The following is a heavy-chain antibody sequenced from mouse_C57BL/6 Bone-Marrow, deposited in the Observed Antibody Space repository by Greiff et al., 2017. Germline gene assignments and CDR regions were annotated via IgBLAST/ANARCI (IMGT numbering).Heavy chain of an antibody. D-gene: IGHD2-1*01. CDR2: IHPNSGST. CDR1: GYTFTSYW. V-gene: IGHV1-64*01. CDR3: ACNSGFDY. Sequence: HVQLQQPGAELGKPGASVKLSFKASGYTFTSYWMPWVKQRPGPGPEWIGMIHPNSGSTKYNERFKSKATLTVDKSSSTAYMQLSSLTSEDSAVYYCACNSGFDYWGQGTTLTVSS. J-gene: IGHJ2*01.